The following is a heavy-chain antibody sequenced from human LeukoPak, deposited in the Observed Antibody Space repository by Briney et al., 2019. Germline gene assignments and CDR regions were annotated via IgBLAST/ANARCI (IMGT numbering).Heavy chain of an antibody. CDR3: ARVGRSTVGGY. V-gene: IGHV3-48*03. CDR1: GFSDSSYE. J-gene: IGHJ4*02. D-gene: IGHD4-23*01. Sequence: GGSLRLSCAVSGFSDSSYEMNWVRQATGKGLEGVSYISKSGSDRYYADPVKGRFTMSRDNAKNSLYLQMNSLRVDDTAVYYCARVGRSTVGGYWGQGTLVTVSS. CDR2: ISKSGSDR.